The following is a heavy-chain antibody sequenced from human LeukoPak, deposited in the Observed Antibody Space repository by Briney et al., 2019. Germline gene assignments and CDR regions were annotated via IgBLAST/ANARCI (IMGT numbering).Heavy chain of an antibody. J-gene: IGHJ6*02. CDR1: GFTFSSYG. D-gene: IGHD5-24*01. Sequence: GGSLRLSCAASGFTFSSYGMHWVRQAPGKGLEWVAVIWYDGSNKYYADSVKGRFTISRDNSKNTLYLQMNSLRAEDTAVYYCARDRLQRYGMDVWGQGTTVTVSS. CDR2: IWYDGSNK. V-gene: IGHV3-33*01. CDR3: ARDRLQRYGMDV.